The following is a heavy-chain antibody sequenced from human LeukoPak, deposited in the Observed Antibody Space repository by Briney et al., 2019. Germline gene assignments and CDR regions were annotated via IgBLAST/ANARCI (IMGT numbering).Heavy chain of an antibody. CDR3: ARDGTVPTGY. Sequence: GGSLRLSCAASGFTFSSYAMSWVRQAPGKGLEWVSSISSSSSYIYYADSVKGRFTISRDNAKNSLYLQMNSLRAEDTAVYYCARDGTVPTGYWGQGTLVTVSS. CDR2: ISSSSSYI. J-gene: IGHJ4*02. V-gene: IGHV3-21*01. D-gene: IGHD4-17*01. CDR1: GFTFSSYA.